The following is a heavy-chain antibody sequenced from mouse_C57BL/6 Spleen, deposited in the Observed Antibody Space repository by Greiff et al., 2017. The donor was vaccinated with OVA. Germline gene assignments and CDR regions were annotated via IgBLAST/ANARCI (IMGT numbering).Heavy chain of an antibody. J-gene: IGHJ3*01. CDR1: GFTFTDYY. V-gene: IGHV7-3*01. Sequence: EVKLMESGGGLVQPGGSLSLSCAASGFTFTDYYMSWVRQPPGKALEWLGFIRNKANGYTTEYSASVKGRFTISRDNSQRILYLQMNALRAEDSANYYCERSDSYYDWFAYWGQGTLVTVSA. CDR3: ERSDSYYDWFAY. D-gene: IGHD2-3*01. CDR2: IRNKANGYTT.